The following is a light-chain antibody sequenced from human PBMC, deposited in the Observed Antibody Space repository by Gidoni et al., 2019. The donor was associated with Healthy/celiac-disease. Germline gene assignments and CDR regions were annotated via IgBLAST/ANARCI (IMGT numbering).Light chain of an antibody. J-gene: IGKJ1*01. V-gene: IGKV3-20*01. CDR3: QQYGSSRTWT. CDR1: QSVSSSY. CDR2: GAS. Sequence: DIVLTQSPGTLSLSPGERATLSCRASQSVSSSYLVWYQQKPGQAPRLLIYGASSRATGIPDRFSGSGSGTDFTLTISRLEPEDFAVYYCQQYGSSRTWTFGQXTKVEIK.